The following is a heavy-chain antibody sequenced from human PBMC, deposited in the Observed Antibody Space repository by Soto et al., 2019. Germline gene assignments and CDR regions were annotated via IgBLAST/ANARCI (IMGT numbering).Heavy chain of an antibody. J-gene: IGHJ6*02. Sequence: QVQLVQSGAEVKKPGSSVKVSCKASGGTFSSYAISWVRQAPGQGLEWMGGIIPIFGTANYAQKFQGRVTITADKSTSTAYMELSSRRSEDTAVYYCASDVDYDILTGYPRAGMDVWCQGTTVTVS. CDR3: ASDVDYDILTGYPRAGMDV. CDR2: IIPIFGTA. D-gene: IGHD3-9*01. V-gene: IGHV1-69*06. CDR1: GGTFSSYA.